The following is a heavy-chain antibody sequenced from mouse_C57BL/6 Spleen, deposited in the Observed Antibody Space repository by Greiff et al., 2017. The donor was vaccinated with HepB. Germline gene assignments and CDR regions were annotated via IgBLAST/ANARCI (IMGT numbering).Heavy chain of an antibody. J-gene: IGHJ2*01. D-gene: IGHD1-1*01. CDR1: GYTFTSYW. V-gene: IGHV1-72*01. CDR2: IDPNSGGT. CDR3: ARGIYYYGSSRYYFDY. Sequence: QVQLKQPGAELVKPGASVKLSCKASGYTFTSYWMHWVKQRPGRGLEWIGRIDPNSGGTKYNEKFKSKATLTVDKPSSTAYMQLSSLTSEDSAVYYCARGIYYYGSSRYYFDYWGQGTTLTVSS.